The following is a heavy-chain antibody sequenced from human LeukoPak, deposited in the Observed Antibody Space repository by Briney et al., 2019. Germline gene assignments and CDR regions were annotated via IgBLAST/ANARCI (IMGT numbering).Heavy chain of an antibody. CDR3: ARGPGCSGGSCYSGY. Sequence: SETLSLTCAVYGGSFSGYYWSWIRQPPGKGLEWIGEINHSGSTNYNPSLKSRVTISVDTSKNQFSLKLRSVTAADTAVYYCARGPGCSGGSCYSGYWGQGTLVTVSS. V-gene: IGHV4-34*01. D-gene: IGHD2-15*01. CDR1: GGSFSGYY. CDR2: INHSGST. J-gene: IGHJ4*02.